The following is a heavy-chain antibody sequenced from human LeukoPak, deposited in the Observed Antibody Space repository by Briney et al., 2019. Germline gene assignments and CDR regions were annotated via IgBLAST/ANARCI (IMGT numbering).Heavy chain of an antibody. J-gene: IGHJ3*02. CDR2: IYWDDDK. CDR3: AHSSTMIVVGAFDI. V-gene: IGHV2-5*02. D-gene: IGHD3-22*01. CDR1: GFSLSTSGVG. Sequence: SGPTLVKPTQTLTLTCTFSGFSLSTSGVGVGWIRQPPGKALEWLALIYWDDDKLYSPSLKSRLTITKDTSKNQVVLTMTNMGPVDTATYYCAHSSTMIVVGAFDIWGQGTMVTVSS.